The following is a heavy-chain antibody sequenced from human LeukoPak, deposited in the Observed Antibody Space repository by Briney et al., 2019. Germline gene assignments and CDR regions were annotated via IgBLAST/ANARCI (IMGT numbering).Heavy chain of an antibody. CDR2: IYYSGST. J-gene: IGHJ5*02. Sequence: SETLSLTCAVYGGSFSGYYWSWIRQPPGKGLEWIGYIYYSGSTNYNPSLKSRVTISVDTSKNQFSLKLSSVTAADTAVYYCARVDSSRGNWFDPWGQGTLVTVSS. V-gene: IGHV4-59*01. D-gene: IGHD6-13*01. CDR1: GGSFSGYY. CDR3: ARVDSSRGNWFDP.